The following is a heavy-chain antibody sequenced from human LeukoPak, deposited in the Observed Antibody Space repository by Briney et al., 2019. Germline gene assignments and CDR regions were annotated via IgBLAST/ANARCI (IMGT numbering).Heavy chain of an antibody. Sequence: SETLSLTCSVSGDSTSTFFWSWIRQPPGKGLEWIGYISYSGSTNYNPSLKSRATLSVDTSKKQFSLKLSSVTAADKAVYYCGRGRPAAFDIWGQGTLVTVSS. D-gene: IGHD2-2*01. CDR1: GDSTSTFF. V-gene: IGHV4-59*01. CDR2: ISYSGST. J-gene: IGHJ3*02. CDR3: GRGRPAAFDI.